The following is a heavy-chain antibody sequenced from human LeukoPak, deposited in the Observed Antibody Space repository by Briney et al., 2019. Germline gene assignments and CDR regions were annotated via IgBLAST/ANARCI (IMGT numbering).Heavy chain of an antibody. V-gene: IGHV4-59*01. D-gene: IGHD5-18*01. CDR2: IYYSGST. J-gene: IGHJ4*02. CDR1: GGSISSYY. Sequence: PSETLSLTCTVSGGSISSYYWSWIRQPPGKGLEWIGYIYYSGSTNYNPSLKSRVTISVDTSKNQFSLKLSSVTAADTAVYYCARGGQWLRGYYFDYWGQGTLVTVSS. CDR3: ARGGQWLRGYYFDY.